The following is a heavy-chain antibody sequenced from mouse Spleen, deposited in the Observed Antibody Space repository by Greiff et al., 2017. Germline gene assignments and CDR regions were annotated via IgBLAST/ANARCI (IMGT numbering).Heavy chain of an antibody. D-gene: IGHD1-2*01. V-gene: IGHV1-64*01. CDR1: GYTFTSYW. CDR3: ARGGRTTALDY. CDR2: IHPNSGST. J-gene: IGHJ2*01. Sequence: QVQLQQPGAELVKPGASVKLSCKASGYTFTSYWMHWVKQRPGQCLEWIGMIHPNSGSTNYNEKFKSKATLTVDKSSSTAYMQLSSLTSEDSAVYYCARGGRTTALDYWGQGTTLTVSS.